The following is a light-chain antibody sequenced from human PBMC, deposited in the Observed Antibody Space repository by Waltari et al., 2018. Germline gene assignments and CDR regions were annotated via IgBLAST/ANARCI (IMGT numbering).Light chain of an antibody. CDR2: RNN. Sequence: QSVLTQPPSASATPGQRATISCPGSPPNLGSNYLYWYQQLPATAPKLLIYRNNERPSRVPDRFSASKYGTSASLVINGLRSEDEAVYYCASWDDSHYVFGPGTTVTVL. CDR1: PPNLGSNY. CDR3: ASWDDSHYV. J-gene: IGLJ1*01. V-gene: IGLV1-47*01.